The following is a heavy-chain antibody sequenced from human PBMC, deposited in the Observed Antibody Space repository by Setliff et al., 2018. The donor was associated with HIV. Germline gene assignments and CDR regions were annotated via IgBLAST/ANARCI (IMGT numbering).Heavy chain of an antibody. J-gene: IGHJ4*02. V-gene: IGHV7-4-1*02. Sequence: ASVKVSCKASGYTFTSYAMNWVRQAPGQGLEWMGRINTKTGNPTYAQGFTGRFVFSLDTSISTAYMEVNTLRAEDTAIYYCVRDKGDSRNFDYWGQGTRVTVSS. CDR2: INTKTGNP. D-gene: IGHD2-21*01. CDR1: GYTFTSYA. CDR3: VRDKGDSRNFDY.